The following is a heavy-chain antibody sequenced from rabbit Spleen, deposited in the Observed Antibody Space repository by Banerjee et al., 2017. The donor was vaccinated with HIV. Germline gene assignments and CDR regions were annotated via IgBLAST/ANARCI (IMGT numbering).Heavy chain of an antibody. D-gene: IGHD1-1*01. CDR2: IYAGDSGDT. J-gene: IGHJ4*01. V-gene: IGHV1S40*01. CDR3: ARDLPGVIGWNFNL. CDR1: GFSFSSRYY. Sequence: QSLEESGGDLVKPGASLTLTCTASGFSFSSRYYMCWVRQAPGKGLEWIACIYAGDSGDTYYASWAKGRFAISKTSSTTVTLQMTSLTAADTATYFCARDLPGVIGWNFNLWGPGTLVTVS.